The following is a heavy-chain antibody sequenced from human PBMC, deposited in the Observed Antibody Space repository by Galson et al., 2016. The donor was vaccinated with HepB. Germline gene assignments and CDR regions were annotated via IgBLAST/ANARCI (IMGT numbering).Heavy chain of an antibody. Sequence: SLRLSCAASGFTFSTYWMHWVRQPPGKGLVWVSRIDPDGGNTEYADSVKGRFTISRDNAKNTLYLQMNSLRAEDTAVYYCARDWYSSPGSWGQGTLDTVSS. V-gene: IGHV3-74*01. CDR1: GFTFSTYW. CDR2: IDPDGGNT. J-gene: IGHJ5*02. CDR3: ARDWYSSPGS. D-gene: IGHD6-13*01.